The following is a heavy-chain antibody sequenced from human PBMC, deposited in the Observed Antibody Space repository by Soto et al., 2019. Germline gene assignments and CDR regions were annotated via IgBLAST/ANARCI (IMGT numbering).Heavy chain of an antibody. Sequence: ESGGGLVQPGGSLRLSCAASGFTFSSYGMNWVRQAPGKGLEWVSYISSSSRTIYYADSVKGRFTISRDNAKNSLYLQMNSLRAEDTAVYYCAREWDGDGYNSGWFDPWGQGTLVTVSS. J-gene: IGHJ5*02. V-gene: IGHV3-48*01. CDR2: ISSSSRTI. CDR1: GFTFSSYG. D-gene: IGHD5-12*01. CDR3: AREWDGDGYNSGWFDP.